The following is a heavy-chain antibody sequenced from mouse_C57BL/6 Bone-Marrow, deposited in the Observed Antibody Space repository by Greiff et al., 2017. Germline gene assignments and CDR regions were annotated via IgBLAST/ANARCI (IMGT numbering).Heavy chain of an antibody. CDR3: TRGGDDGQGFDY. D-gene: IGHD1-1*01. V-gene: IGHV5S21*01. CDR2: ISSGGDYI. J-gene: IGHJ2*01. CDR1: GFTFSSYA. Sequence: EVMLVESGEGLVKPGGSLKLSCAASGFTFSSYAMSWVRQTPEKRLEWVAYISSGGDYIYYADTVKGRFTISRDNARNTLYLQMSSLKSEDTAMYYCTRGGDDGQGFDYWGQGTTLTVSS.